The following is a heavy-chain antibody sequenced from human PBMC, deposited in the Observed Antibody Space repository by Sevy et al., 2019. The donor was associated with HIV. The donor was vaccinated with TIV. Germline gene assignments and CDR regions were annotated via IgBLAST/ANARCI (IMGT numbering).Heavy chain of an antibody. CDR3: AAVAADKGYFNI. CDR2: IRNKAKSYTT. Sequence: GGSLILSCAASGFSLGDLYMDWVRHAQGKGLEWVGRIRNKAKSYTTEYAASVKGRFTISRDDSQNSLYLQMNSLKTADTALYYCAAVAADKGYFNIWGRGTLVTVSS. J-gene: IGHJ2*01. D-gene: IGHD6-19*01. V-gene: IGHV3-72*01. CDR1: GFSLGDLY.